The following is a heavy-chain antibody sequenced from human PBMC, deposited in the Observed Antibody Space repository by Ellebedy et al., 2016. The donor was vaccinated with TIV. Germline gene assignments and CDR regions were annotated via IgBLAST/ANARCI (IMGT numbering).Heavy chain of an antibody. CDR2: IFYTGST. CDR1: GGSVTSGTDY. CDR3: ARGGPQRWLAT. J-gene: IGHJ5*02. Sequence: MPSETLSLTCTVSGGSVTSGTDYWNWIRPPQGKGLEWVGYIFYTGSTTYNPSLESRVTISVDTSKNQVSLKLNSVTAADTAMYYCARGGPQRWLATWGRGTLVSVSS. D-gene: IGHD6-19*01. V-gene: IGHV4-61*01.